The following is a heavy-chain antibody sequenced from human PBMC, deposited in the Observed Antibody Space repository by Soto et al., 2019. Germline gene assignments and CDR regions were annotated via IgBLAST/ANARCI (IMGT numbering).Heavy chain of an antibody. CDR1: GFTFSSYS. J-gene: IGHJ6*02. CDR3: ARGELRFLEWLPNYYYYGMDV. Sequence: GGSLRLSCAASGFTFSSYSMNWVRQAPGKGLEWVSSISSSSSYIYYADSVKGRFTISRDNAKNSLYLQMNSLRAEDTAVYYCARGELRFLEWLPNYYYYGMDVWGQGTTVTVSS. V-gene: IGHV3-21*01. D-gene: IGHD3-3*01. CDR2: ISSSSSYI.